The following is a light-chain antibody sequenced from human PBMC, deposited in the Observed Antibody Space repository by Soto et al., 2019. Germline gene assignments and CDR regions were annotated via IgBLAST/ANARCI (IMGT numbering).Light chain of an antibody. CDR1: QSISSY. V-gene: IGKV1-39*01. CDR2: AAS. Sequence: DIQMTQSPSSLSASVGDRVTITCRASQSISSYLNWYQQKPGKAPKLLICAASSLQSGVPSRFSGSGSGTDFTLTISSLQPEDFATYYCQQVNSYPQTFGQGTRLEIK. CDR3: QQVNSYPQT. J-gene: IGKJ5*01.